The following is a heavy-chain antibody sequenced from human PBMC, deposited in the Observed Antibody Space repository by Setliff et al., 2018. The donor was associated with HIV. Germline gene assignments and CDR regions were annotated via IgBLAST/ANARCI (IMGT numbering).Heavy chain of an antibody. D-gene: IGHD5-12*01. CDR2: IYYSGST. Sequence: SETLSLTCTVSVGSFSSDYWTWIRQTPGKGLEWIGYIYYSGSTKYNPSLTSRVTISVDTSKNHFSLKLTSVTAADTAVYYCARAEMATIVAFDIWGQGTMVTVSS. J-gene: IGHJ3*02. CDR3: ARAEMATIVAFDI. CDR1: VGSFSSDY. V-gene: IGHV4-59*01.